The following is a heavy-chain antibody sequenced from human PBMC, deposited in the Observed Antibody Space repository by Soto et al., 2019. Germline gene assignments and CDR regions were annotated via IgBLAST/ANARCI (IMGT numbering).Heavy chain of an antibody. J-gene: IGHJ3*02. CDR2: INHSGST. CDR1: GGSFSGYY. CDR3: ARGALNYCSSTSCHRASYI. V-gene: IGHV4-34*01. D-gene: IGHD2-2*01. Sequence: QVQLQQWGAGLLKPSETLSLTCAVYGGSFSGYYWSWIRQPPGKGLEWIGEINHSGSTNYNPSLKSRVTISVDTSKNQLSLKLSSVTAADTAVYYCARGALNYCSSTSCHRASYIRGQGTMVTVSS.